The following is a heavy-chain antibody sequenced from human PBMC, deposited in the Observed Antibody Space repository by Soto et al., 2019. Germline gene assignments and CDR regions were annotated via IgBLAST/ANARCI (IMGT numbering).Heavy chain of an antibody. V-gene: IGHV1-46*01. Sequence: GSVKVSCKASGYTFTSYYMHSVRRAPGQGLEWMGIINPSGGSTSYAQKFQGRFTMTRDTSTSTVYMELSSLRSEDTAVYYCARYRIFGGHLDYWGQGTLVSVSS. D-gene: IGHD3-3*01. CDR2: INPSGGST. CDR1: GYTFTSYY. J-gene: IGHJ4*02. CDR3: ARYRIFGGHLDY.